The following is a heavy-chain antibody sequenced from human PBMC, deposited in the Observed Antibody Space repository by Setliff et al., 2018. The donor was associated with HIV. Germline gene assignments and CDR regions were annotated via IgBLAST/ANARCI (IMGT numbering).Heavy chain of an antibody. CDR3: ARGYDILTGYRNLAFDI. CDR1: GGTFNTFG. V-gene: IGHV1-69*10. Sequence: ASVKVSCKASGGTFNTFGMNWVRQAPGQGLAWMGGIIPIARIPNYAQKFQDRVTITADESTSTVYMEISSLTSEDTAVYYCARGYDILTGYRNLAFDIWGQGTMVTVSS. D-gene: IGHD3-9*01. J-gene: IGHJ3*02. CDR2: IIPIARIP.